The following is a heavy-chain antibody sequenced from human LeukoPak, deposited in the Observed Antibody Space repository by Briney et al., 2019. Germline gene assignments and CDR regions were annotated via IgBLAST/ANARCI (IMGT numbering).Heavy chain of an antibody. CDR2: VSGSGGST. CDR3: AKDQEYCSSTSCYGGDYFDY. V-gene: IGHV3-23*01. CDR1: GFTFNNYA. Sequence: GGSLRLSCGASGFTFNNYAMSWVRQAPGKGLEWVSGVSGSGGSTYYADFVKGRFTVSRDTSKNTLYLQMNSLRAEDTAVYYCAKDQEYCSSTSCYGGDYFDYWGQGTLVTVSS. J-gene: IGHJ4*02. D-gene: IGHD2-2*01.